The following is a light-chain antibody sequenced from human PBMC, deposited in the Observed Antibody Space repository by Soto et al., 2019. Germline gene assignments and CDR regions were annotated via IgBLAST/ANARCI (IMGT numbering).Light chain of an antibody. V-gene: IGKV1-5*01. CDR1: QSINNW. Sequence: DIQMTQPPSTLSASVGDRVTITCRASQSINNWLAWYQQKPGKAPNLLIYDASSLVSGVPSRFSGSGSGTEFTLTISSLQPDDLETYHCQQYDSYSPTFGQGTKVDIK. CDR2: DAS. J-gene: IGKJ1*01. CDR3: QQYDSYSPT.